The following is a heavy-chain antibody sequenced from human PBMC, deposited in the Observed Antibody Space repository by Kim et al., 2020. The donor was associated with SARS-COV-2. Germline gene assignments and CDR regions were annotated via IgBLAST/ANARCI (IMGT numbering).Heavy chain of an antibody. J-gene: IGHJ4*02. V-gene: IGHV4-59*01. CDR1: GGSISSDY. Sequence: SETLSLTCTVSGGSISSDYLTWIRQPPGKGLEWIGYIKYSGRTNYNPSLGSRVAILVDTSKTHFSLKLISVTAADTAMYFCARLPDITGWPFDSWGQGILVTVSS. CDR3: ARLPDITGWPFDS. CDR2: IKYSGRT. D-gene: IGHD6-19*01.